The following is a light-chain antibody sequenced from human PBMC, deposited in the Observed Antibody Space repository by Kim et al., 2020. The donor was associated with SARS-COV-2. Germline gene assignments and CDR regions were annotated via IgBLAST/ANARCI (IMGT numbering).Light chain of an antibody. CDR3: QQYDVDPET. CDR2: KAS. CDR1: QNIHIC. Sequence: SASVWDRATVSCRASQNIHICLAWFQQKPGKAPRVLMYKASTLESGVPSRFSGSGSGTEFTLSINSLQPDDYATYYCQQYDVDPETFGQGTKVEVK. J-gene: IGKJ1*01. V-gene: IGKV1-5*03.